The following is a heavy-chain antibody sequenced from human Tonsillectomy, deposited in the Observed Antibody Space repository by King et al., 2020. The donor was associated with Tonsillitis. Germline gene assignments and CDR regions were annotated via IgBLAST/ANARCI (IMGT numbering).Heavy chain of an antibody. Sequence: VQLPQWGAGLLKPSETLSLTCAVYGDSFSDYYWSWICQPPGKGLEWIGEINLSGSTKYHPSLKSRVTISVDTSKNQFSLRLSSVTAADTAVYYCARGRGGMITPDHFYRMDGRGQGTTVTVSS. CDR1: GDSFSDYY. V-gene: IGHV4-34*01. CDR2: INLSGST. J-gene: IGHJ6*02. CDR3: ARGRGGMITPDHFYRMDG. D-gene: IGHD1-14*01.